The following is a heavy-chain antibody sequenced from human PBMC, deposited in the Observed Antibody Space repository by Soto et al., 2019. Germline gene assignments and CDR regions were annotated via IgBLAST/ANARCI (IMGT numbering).Heavy chain of an antibody. Sequence: ESGGGVVQPGTSLRLSCAASGFTFKTHAMHWVRQAPGKGLEWMAVIAYDGNEKFYADSVKGRFTISRDNSKNALYLQINTLKNEYPAVDYCGKDLGNYVPNYYGVDGRGQGATITVSS. CDR2: IAYDGNEK. CDR3: GKDLGNYVPNYYGVDG. D-gene: IGHD3-10*01. J-gene: IGHJ6*02. V-gene: IGHV3-30*18. CDR1: GFTFKTHA.